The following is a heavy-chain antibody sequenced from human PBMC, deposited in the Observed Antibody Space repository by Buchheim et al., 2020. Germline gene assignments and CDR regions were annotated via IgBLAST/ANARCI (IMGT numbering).Heavy chain of an antibody. CDR3: ATNPSHSGYTDDY. D-gene: IGHD6-13*01. J-gene: IGHJ4*02. CDR1: GVSISNYY. V-gene: IGHV4-59*08. CDR2: IYYSGRS. Sequence: QVQLQESGPGLVKPSETLSLTCIVSGVSISNYYWSWIRQSPGKGLEWIGSIYYSGRSNHNPSLKSRVTISVDTSTNQFSLDLNSVTAADTAVYYCATNPSHSGYTDDYWGQG.